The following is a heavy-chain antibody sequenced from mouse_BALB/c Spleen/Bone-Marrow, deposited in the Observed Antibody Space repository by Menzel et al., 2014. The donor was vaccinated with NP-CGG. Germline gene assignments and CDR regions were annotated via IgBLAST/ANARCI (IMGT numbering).Heavy chain of an antibody. V-gene: IGHV1S29*02. CDR1: GYTFTDYN. D-gene: IGHD1-1*02. CDR3: ARELSWYFDV. J-gene: IGHJ1*01. Sequence: EVQLQQSGPELVKPGASVKISCKASGYTFTDYNMHWVEQSHGKSLERIGYIYPYNGGTGYNQKFKSKATLTVDNSSSTAYMELRSLTSEDSAVYYCARELSWYFDVWGAGTTVTVSS. CDR2: IYPYNGGT.